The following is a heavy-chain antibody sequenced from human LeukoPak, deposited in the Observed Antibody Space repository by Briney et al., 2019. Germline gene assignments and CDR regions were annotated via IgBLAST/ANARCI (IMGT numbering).Heavy chain of an antibody. CDR1: GYSISSISRTYY. D-gene: IGHD3-10*01. CDR2: FYHSGST. CDR3: ARRVDVLLWFGESTHYFDY. V-gene: IGHV4-39*07. Sequence: SETLSLTCTVSGYSISSISRTYYWGWVRQSPGKGLKWIGSFYHSGSTNYNPSLKSRVTISVDTSKNQFSLKLSSVTAADTAVYYCARRVDVLLWFGESTHYFDYWGQGTLVTVSS. J-gene: IGHJ4*02.